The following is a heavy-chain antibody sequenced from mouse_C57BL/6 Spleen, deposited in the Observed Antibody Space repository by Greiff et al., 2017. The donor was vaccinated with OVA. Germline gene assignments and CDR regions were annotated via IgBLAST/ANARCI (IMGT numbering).Heavy chain of an antibody. J-gene: IGHJ2*01. CDR1: GFTFSSYA. D-gene: IGHD1-1*01. Sequence: EVQLVESGGGLVKPGGSLKLSCAASGFTFSSYAMSWVRQTPEKRLEWVATISDGGSYTYYPDNVKGRFTISRDNAKNNLYLQMSHLKSEDTAMYYCARDGDYGSSLFDYWGQGTTLTVSS. CDR2: ISDGGSYT. CDR3: ARDGDYGSSLFDY. V-gene: IGHV5-4*01.